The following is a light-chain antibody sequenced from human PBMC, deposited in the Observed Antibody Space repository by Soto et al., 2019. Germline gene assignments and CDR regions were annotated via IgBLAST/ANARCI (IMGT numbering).Light chain of an antibody. J-gene: IGKJ1*01. Sequence: EIVMTQSPATLSVSPGERATLSCRASQSVSSNLAWYQQKPGQAPRLLIYGASTRATGIPARFSGSGSGTEFTLTISSLQSEDFATYYCQQSYSIPPTFGQGTKVEIK. CDR2: GAS. V-gene: IGKV3-15*01. CDR1: QSVSSN. CDR3: QQSYSIPPT.